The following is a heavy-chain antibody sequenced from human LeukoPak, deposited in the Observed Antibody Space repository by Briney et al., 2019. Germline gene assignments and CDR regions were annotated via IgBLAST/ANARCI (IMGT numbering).Heavy chain of an antibody. V-gene: IGHV4-39*07. CDR2: IYYSGST. CDR1: GGSISSTSYY. Sequence: KASETLSLTCTVSGGSISSTSYYWGWIRQPPGKGLEWIGSIYYSGSTYYNPSLKSRVTISVDTSKNQFSLKVGSVTAADTAVYYCARGHRLVAATNYYYYYMDVWGKGTTVTVSS. CDR3: ARGHRLVAATNYYYYYMDV. J-gene: IGHJ6*03. D-gene: IGHD2-15*01.